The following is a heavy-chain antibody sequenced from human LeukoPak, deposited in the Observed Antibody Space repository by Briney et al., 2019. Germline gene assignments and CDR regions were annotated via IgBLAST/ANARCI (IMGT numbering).Heavy chain of an antibody. CDR3: ARATRDVRYVPGISRLFDY. V-gene: IGHV1-18*01. D-gene: IGHD3-10*02. CDR1: GYTFTSYG. J-gene: IGHJ4*02. CDR2: ISAYNGNT. Sequence: ASVKVSCKASGYTFTSYGISWVRQAPGQGFEWMGWISAYNGNTNYAQKLQGRVTMTTDTSTSTAYMELRSLRSDDTAVYYCARATRDVRYVPGISRLFDYWGQGTLVTSPQ.